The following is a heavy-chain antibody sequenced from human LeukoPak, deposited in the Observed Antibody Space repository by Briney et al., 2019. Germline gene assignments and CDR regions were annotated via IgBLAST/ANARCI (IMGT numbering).Heavy chain of an antibody. D-gene: IGHD3-16*01. Sequence: GASVKVSCKASGYTFTGYYMHWVRQAPGQGLEWMGRINPNSGGTNYAQKFQSRVTMTRDTSISTAYMELSRLRSDDTAVYYCARGWGGEDWFDPWGQGTLVTVSS. J-gene: IGHJ5*02. V-gene: IGHV1-2*06. CDR1: GYTFTGYY. CDR3: ARGWGGEDWFDP. CDR2: INPNSGGT.